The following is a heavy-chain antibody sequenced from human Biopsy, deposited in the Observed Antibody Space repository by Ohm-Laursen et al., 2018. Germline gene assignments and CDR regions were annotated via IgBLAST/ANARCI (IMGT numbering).Heavy chain of an antibody. V-gene: IGHV3-23*01. D-gene: IGHD3-22*01. Sequence: LSLTCASSGFTFSSYAMNWVRQAPGRGLEWVSGITGSGDGAYYADSMRGRFTIARDNSRNTLYLQMNSLRADDTAVYYCAKASRNYYDSTGYYFDYWGQGTLVTVSS. J-gene: IGHJ4*02. CDR3: AKASRNYYDSTGYYFDY. CDR1: GFTFSSYA. CDR2: ITGSGDGA.